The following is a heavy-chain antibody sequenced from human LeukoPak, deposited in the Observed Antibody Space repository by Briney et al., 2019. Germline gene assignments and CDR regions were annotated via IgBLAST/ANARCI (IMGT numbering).Heavy chain of an antibody. CDR2: IYYSGST. J-gene: IGHJ4*02. V-gene: IGHV4-39*07. D-gene: IGHD2-2*01. CDR1: GGSISSSSYY. CDR3: ARGGRVVPAAMGY. Sequence: SETLSLTCTVSGGSISSSSYYWGWIRQPPGKGLEWIGSIYYSGSTYYNPSLKSRVTISVDTSKNQFSLKLSSVTAADMAVYYCARGGRVVPAAMGYWGQGTLVTVSS.